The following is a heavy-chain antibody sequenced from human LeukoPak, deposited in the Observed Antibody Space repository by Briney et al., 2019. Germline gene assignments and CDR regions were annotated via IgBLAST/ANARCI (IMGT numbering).Heavy chain of an antibody. V-gene: IGHV6-1*01. D-gene: IGHD5-18*01. J-gene: IGHJ4*02. Sequence: SQTLSLTCAISGDIVSSNSAAWNWIRQSPSRGLEWLVRTYYRSKLYNDYAVSVKNRITITPDTSENHFSLQLNSVTPEDTAVYYCARGYGYYFDYWGQGTLVTVSS. CDR2: TYYRSKLYN. CDR1: GDIVSSNSAA. CDR3: ARGYGYYFDY.